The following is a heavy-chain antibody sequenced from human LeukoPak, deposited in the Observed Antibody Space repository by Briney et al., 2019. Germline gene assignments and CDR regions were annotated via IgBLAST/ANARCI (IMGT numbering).Heavy chain of an antibody. CDR1: GGSFSGYY. D-gene: IGHD3-10*01. J-gene: IGHJ5*02. V-gene: IGHV4-34*01. CDR3: ARVKPTYYYGSGSYPISPTRWFDP. Sequence: SETLSLTCAVYGGSFSGYYWSWIRQPPGKGLEWIGEINHSGSTNYNPSLKSRVTISVDTSKNQFSLKLSSVTAADTAVYYCARVKPTYYYGSGSYPISPTRWFDPWGQGTLVTVSS. CDR2: INHSGST.